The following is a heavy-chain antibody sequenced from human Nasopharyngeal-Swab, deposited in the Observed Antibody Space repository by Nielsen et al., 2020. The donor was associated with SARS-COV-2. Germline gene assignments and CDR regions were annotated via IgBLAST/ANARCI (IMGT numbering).Heavy chain of an antibody. V-gene: IGHV3-48*03. CDR2: ISSSGTSI. J-gene: IGHJ6*02. CDR1: GYTFNSYE. CDR3: YAGTGRGMYV. Sequence: LTRVSSGYTFNSYERNWVRQAPGKGLEGGSFISSSGTSIQYADSAKGRCTISRDNAKNSLYVKMNSLRMEDTAKYYVYAGTGRGMYVWGQGTTVTVS. D-gene: IGHD1-14*01.